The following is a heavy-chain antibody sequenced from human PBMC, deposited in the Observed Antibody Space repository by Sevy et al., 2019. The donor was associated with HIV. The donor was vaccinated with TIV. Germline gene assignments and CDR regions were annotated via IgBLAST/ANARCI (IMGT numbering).Heavy chain of an antibody. J-gene: IGHJ4*02. Sequence: SETLSLTCTVAGGSISSGAYSWNWIRQPPGKGLEWMGYIFHTGNTYYNPSLKSRVTISVDRSKNHFSLKMTSVTAADTALYYCARDGGTVTTPGYFDYWGQGTLVTVSS. CDR3: ARDGGTVTTPGYFDY. V-gene: IGHV4-30-2*01. D-gene: IGHD4-17*01. CDR2: IFHTGNT. CDR1: GGSISSGAYS.